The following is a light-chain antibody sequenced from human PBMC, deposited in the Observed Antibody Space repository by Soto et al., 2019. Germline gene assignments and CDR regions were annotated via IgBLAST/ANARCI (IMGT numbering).Light chain of an antibody. V-gene: IGLV1-40*01. CDR2: GNS. CDR3: KSYDSSLSGSV. J-gene: IGLJ1*01. Sequence: QSVLTQPASVSGSPGQSITISCTGTSSDVGGYDVHWYQQLPGTAPKLLIYGNSNRPSGVPDRFSGSKSVTSASLAITGLQAEDEADYYCKSYDSSLSGSVFGTGTKVTVL. CDR1: SSDVGGYD.